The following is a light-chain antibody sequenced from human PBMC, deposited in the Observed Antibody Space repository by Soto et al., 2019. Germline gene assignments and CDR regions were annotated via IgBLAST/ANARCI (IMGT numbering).Light chain of an antibody. V-gene: IGKV3-11*01. CDR1: QSVSTY. CDR3: QHYNNWPPQFT. Sequence: EIVLTQSPATLSLSPGERATLSCRASQSVSTYLAWYQQKPGQAPRLLIYDASNRATGIPARFSGSGSGTDFTLTISSLQSEDFAVYFCQHYNNWPPQFTFGGGTKVDIK. CDR2: DAS. J-gene: IGKJ4*01.